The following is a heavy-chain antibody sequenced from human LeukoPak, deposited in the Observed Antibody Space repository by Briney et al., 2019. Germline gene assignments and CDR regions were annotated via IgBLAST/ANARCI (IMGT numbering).Heavy chain of an antibody. J-gene: IGHJ6*02. CDR3: ARDVTYYDFWSGYYDYYYYGMDV. Sequence: GGPLRLSCAASGFTFSSYGMHWVRQAPGKGLEWVAVIWYDGSNKYYADSVKGRFTISRDNSKNTLYLQMNSLRAEDTAVYYCARDVTYYDFWSGYYDYYYYGMDVWGQGTTVTVSS. CDR1: GFTFSSYG. D-gene: IGHD3-3*01. CDR2: IWYDGSNK. V-gene: IGHV3-33*01.